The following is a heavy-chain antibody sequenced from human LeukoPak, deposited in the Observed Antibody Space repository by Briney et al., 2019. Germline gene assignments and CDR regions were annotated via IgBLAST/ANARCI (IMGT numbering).Heavy chain of an antibody. V-gene: IGHV4-39*07. CDR1: GGSISSSSYY. D-gene: IGHD6-19*01. CDR2: IYYSGST. CDR3: ARGSSGWYYYYMDV. J-gene: IGHJ6*03. Sequence: SETLSLTCTVSGGSISSSSYYWGWIRQPPGKGLEWIGSIYYSGSTYYNPSLKSRVTISVDTSKNQFSLKLSSVTAADTAVYYCARGSSGWYYYYMDVWGKGTTVTVSS.